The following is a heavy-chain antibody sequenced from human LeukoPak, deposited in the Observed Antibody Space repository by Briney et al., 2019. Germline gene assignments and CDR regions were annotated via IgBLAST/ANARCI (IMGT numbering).Heavy chain of an antibody. V-gene: IGHV3-23*01. J-gene: IGHJ4*02. CDR1: GFTFTSYA. CDR3: AKDPQRGSPYYFDY. D-gene: IGHD1-26*01. CDR2: ISGRGGST. Sequence: GGSLRLSCAASGFTFTSYAMSWVRQAPGKGLEWVSSISGRGGSTFYVDSVKGRFTISRDNTKNTLYLQMNSLRAEDTALYYCAKDPQRGSPYYFDYWGQGTLVTVSS.